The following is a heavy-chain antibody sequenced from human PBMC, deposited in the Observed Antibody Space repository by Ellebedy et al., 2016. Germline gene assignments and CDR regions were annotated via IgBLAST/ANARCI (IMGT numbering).Heavy chain of an antibody. CDR2: IYSGGST. J-gene: IGHJ6*02. V-gene: IGHV3-53*01. CDR1: GFTVSSNY. CDR3: ARGPVNYYGMDV. Sequence: GGSLRLSCAASGFTVSSNYMSWVRQAPGKGLEWVSVIYSGGSTYYADSVKGRFTISRDNSKNTLYLQMNSLRAEDTAVYYCARGPVNYYGMDVWGQGTTVTVSS.